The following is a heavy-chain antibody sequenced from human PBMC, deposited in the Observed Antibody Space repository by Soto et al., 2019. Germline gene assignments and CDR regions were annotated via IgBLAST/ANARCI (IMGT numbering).Heavy chain of an antibody. J-gene: IGHJ3*02. Sequence: QVQLVESGGGVVQPGRSLRLSCAASGFTFSSYGMHWVRQAPGKGLEWVAVISYDGSNKYYVDSVKGRFTISRDNSKNTLYLQMNSLRAEDTAVYYCAKEEYYYDSSGYYIGVSAFDIWGQGTMVTVSS. D-gene: IGHD3-22*01. CDR3: AKEEYYYDSSGYYIGVSAFDI. V-gene: IGHV3-30*18. CDR1: GFTFSSYG. CDR2: ISYDGSNK.